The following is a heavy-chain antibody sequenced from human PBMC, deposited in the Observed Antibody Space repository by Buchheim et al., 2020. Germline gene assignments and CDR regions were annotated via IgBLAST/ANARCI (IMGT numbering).Heavy chain of an antibody. CDR3: AKGIAVAGTAEY. Sequence: QVQLVESGRGVVQPGRSLRLSCAASGFTFSSYGMHWVRQAPGKGLEWVAVISYDGSNKYYADSVKGRFTISRDNSKNTLYLQMNSLRAEDTAVYYCAKGIAVAGTAEYWGQGTL. V-gene: IGHV3-30*18. CDR1: GFTFSSYG. J-gene: IGHJ4*02. D-gene: IGHD6-19*01. CDR2: ISYDGSNK.